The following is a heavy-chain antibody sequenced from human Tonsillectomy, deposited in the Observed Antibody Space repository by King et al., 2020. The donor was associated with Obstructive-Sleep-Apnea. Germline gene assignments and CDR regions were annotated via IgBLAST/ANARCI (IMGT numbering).Heavy chain of an antibody. CDR1: GGSVSSSKW. Sequence: VQLQESGPGLVKPSGTLSLTCAVSGGSVSSSKWWTWVRQPPGKGLEWIGEIFRSGSTNYNPSLKSRATISVDKSNNQFSLTLSSVTAADTAVYYCASNLQTPGYGAFDIWGQGTVVTVSS. V-gene: IGHV4-4*02. D-gene: IGHD2-15*01. CDR2: IFRSGST. CDR3: ASNLQTPGYGAFDI. J-gene: IGHJ3*02.